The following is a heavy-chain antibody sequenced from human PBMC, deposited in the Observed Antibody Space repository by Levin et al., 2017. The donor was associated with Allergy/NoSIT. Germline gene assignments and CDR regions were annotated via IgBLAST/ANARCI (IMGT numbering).Heavy chain of an antibody. CDR3: ARDRSNAFDV. V-gene: IGHV3-33*01. D-gene: IGHD6-13*01. CDR2: IWDDGSKK. CDR1: GFTFSDFI. Sequence: QPGGSLRLSCAASGFTFSDFIMHWVRHAPGKGLEWVAVIWDDGSKKYYAATVRGRFTISRDNSDNTLVLQMNSLRAEDTAVYFCARDRSNAFDVWGQGTLVTVSS. J-gene: IGHJ3*01.